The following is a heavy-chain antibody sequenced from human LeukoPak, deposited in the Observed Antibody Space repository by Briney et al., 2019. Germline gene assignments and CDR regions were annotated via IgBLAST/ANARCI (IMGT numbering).Heavy chain of an antibody. J-gene: IGHJ4*02. CDR3: AANDYYDSSGYCY. D-gene: IGHD3-22*01. CDR1: GFTFSSYS. CDR2: ISSSSSYI. V-gene: IGHV3-21*01. Sequence: GGSLRLSCAASGFTFSSYSMNWVRQAPGKGLEWVSSISSSSSYIYYADSVKGRFTISRDNAKNSLYLQMNSLRAEDTAAYYCAANDYYDSSGYCYWGQGTLVTVSS.